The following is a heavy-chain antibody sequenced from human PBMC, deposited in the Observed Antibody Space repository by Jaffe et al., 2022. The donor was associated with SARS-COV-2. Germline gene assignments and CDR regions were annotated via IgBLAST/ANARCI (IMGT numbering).Heavy chain of an antibody. CDR1: GFTFDDYA. CDR3: AKDSRAHYYDSSGPLEVPTFDY. CDR2: ISWNSGSI. Sequence: EVQLVESGGGLVQPGRSLRLSCAASGFTFDDYAMHWVRQAPGKGLEWVSGISWNSGSIGYADSVKGRFTISRDNAKNSLYLQMNSLRAEDTALYYCAKDSRAHYYDSSGPLEVPTFDYWGQGTLVTVSS. V-gene: IGHV3-9*01. D-gene: IGHD3-22*01. J-gene: IGHJ4*02.